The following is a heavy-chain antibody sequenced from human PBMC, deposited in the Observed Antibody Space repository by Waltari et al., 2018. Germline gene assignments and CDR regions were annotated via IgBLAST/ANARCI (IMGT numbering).Heavy chain of an antibody. J-gene: IGHJ3*01. CDR2: GEPEDGET. D-gene: IGHD6-19*01. CDR3: ATALGDSSSASRPFDF. V-gene: IGHV1-69-2*01. CDR1: GYTFSDYY. Sequence: EVQLLQSGTELTEPGTTVILSCKVSGYTFSDYYIHWVHEAPGKGLRWRGLGEPEDGETIYADNLQGRVNISADTSTDTAVMELSSLRSEDTAVFYCATALGDSSSASRPFDFWGQGTMITVSS.